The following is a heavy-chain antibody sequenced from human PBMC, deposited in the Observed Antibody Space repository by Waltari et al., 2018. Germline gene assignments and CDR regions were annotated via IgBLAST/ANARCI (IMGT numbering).Heavy chain of an antibody. V-gene: IGHV3-74*01. D-gene: IGHD6-13*01. CDR2: INGDGSST. Sequence: LVQSGGGLVQPGDSLRLSCAASGFTFSKYWMHWARQAPGGGLVWVSRINGDGSSTSHADSVKGRFTTSRDNAKNTLYLQMKSLRVKDTGVYYCARVAPKTYRSPVPGRDYYYGMDVWGQGTAVIVSS. J-gene: IGHJ6*02. CDR3: ARVAPKTYRSPVPGRDYYYGMDV. CDR1: GFTFSKYW.